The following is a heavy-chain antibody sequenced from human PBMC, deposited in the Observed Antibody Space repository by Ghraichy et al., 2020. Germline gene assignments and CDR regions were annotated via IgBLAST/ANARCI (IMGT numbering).Heavy chain of an antibody. CDR3: ARFSWAINSPFDI. Sequence: SQTLSLTCTVSGGSISSSSYYWGWIRPPPGKGLEWIANIYYSGNTYYNPSLKSRVTLSVDTSKNQFSLKLSSVTAADTAVFYCARFSWAINSPFDIWGQGTMVTGSS. D-gene: IGHD5-24*01. CDR2: IYYSGNT. CDR1: GGSISSSSYY. V-gene: IGHV4-39*01. J-gene: IGHJ3*02.